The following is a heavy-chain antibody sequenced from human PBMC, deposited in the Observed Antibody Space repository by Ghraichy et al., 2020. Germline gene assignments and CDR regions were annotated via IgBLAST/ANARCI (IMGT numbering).Heavy chain of an antibody. D-gene: IGHD4-17*01. CDR2: ITGRSTTT. CDR3: AKDPNGDYVGAFDN. CDR1: GLTFYTYA. J-gene: IGHJ3*02. Sequence: GGSLRLSCAGTGLTFYTYAMTWVRQAPGKGLQWVSSITGRSTTTLYADSVKGRFTISRDNSQNTLYLQMNSLTAEDTALYYCAKDPNGDYVGAFDNWGQGTMVTVS. V-gene: IGHV3-23*01.